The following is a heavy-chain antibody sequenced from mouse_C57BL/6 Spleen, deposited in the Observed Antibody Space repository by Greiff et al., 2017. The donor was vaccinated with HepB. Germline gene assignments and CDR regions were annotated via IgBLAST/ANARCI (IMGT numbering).Heavy chain of an antibody. J-gene: IGHJ3*01. CDR2: IDPETGGT. Sequence: VQLQESGAELVRPGASVTLSCKASGYTFTDYEMHWVKQTPVHGLEWIGAIDPETGGTAYNQKFKGKAILTADKSSSTAYMELRSLTSEDSAVYYCTRTGTNWGQGTLVTVSA. D-gene: IGHD4-1*01. CDR1: GYTFTDYE. CDR3: TRTGTN. V-gene: IGHV1-15*01.